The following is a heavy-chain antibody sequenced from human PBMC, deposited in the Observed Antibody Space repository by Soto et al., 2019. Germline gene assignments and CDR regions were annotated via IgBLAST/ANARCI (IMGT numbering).Heavy chain of an antibody. CDR1: GYTFTGYY. CDR2: INPNSGGT. V-gene: IGHV1-2*02. CDR3: ARDIAEAGKRGPGWFDP. Sequence: ASVKVSCKASGYTFTGYYMHWVRQAPGQGLEWMGWINPNSGGTNYAQKFQGRVTMTRDTSISTAYMELSRLRSDDTAVYYCARDIAEAGKRGPGWFDPWGQGTLVTVSS. D-gene: IGHD6-13*01. J-gene: IGHJ5*02.